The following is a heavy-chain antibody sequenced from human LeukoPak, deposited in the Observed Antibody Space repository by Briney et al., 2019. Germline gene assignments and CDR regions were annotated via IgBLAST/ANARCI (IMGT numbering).Heavy chain of an antibody. CDR2: IYTSGST. J-gene: IGHJ4*02. CDR3: ARVGYSGYDIDY. D-gene: IGHD5-12*01. V-gene: IGHV4-4*07. CDR1: GGSISSDY. Sequence: SETLSLTCTVSGGSISSDYWPWIPQPAGKGLEWIGRIYTSGSTICNPSLKSRVTMSVDTSKNQFSLRLSSVTAADTAVYYCARVGYSGYDIDYWGQGTLVTVSS.